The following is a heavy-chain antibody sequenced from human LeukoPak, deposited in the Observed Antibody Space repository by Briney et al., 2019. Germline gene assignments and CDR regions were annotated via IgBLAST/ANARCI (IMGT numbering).Heavy chain of an antibody. Sequence: SETLSLTCTVSGGSISSGGYYWSWIRQPPGKGLEWIGYIYHSGSTYYNPSLKSRVTISVDRSKNQFSLKLSSVTAADTAVYYCAREEGYCSSTSCYTGYWYFDLWGRGTLVTVSS. J-gene: IGHJ2*01. CDR1: GGSISSGGYY. D-gene: IGHD2-2*02. CDR3: AREEGYCSSTSCYTGYWYFDL. V-gene: IGHV4-30-2*01. CDR2: IYHSGST.